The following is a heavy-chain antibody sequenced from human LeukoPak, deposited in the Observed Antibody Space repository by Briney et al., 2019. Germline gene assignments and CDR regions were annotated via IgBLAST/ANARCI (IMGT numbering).Heavy chain of an antibody. D-gene: IGHD3-22*01. Sequence: PSETLSLTCTVSGGSISSYYWSWIRQPPGKGLEWIGEINHRGITNYAPSLKSRVTISVDTSKSQFSLSVTSVTAADTAVYFCARGLTYYYDSTSYAFDSWGQGALVTVSS. CDR2: INHRGIT. CDR3: ARGLTYYYDSTSYAFDS. CDR1: GGSISSYY. V-gene: IGHV4-34*01. J-gene: IGHJ4*02.